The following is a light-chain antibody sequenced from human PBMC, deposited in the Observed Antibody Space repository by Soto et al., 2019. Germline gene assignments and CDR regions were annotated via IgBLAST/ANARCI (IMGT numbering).Light chain of an antibody. CDR1: SSDVGGYNY. V-gene: IGLV2-14*01. CDR2: EVS. Sequence: QSVLTQPASVSGSPGQSITISCTGTSSDVGGYNYVSWYQQHPGKAPKLMIYEVSNRPSGVSNRFSGSKSGNTASLTISGLQAADEADYYCSSYTSSSTRLVFGGGTKLTVL. CDR3: SSYTSSSTRLV. J-gene: IGLJ2*01.